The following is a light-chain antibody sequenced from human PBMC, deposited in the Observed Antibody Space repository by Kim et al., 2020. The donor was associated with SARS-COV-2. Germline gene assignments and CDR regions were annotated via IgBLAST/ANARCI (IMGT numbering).Light chain of an antibody. CDR3: SSRDSSGDNVML. J-gene: IGLJ3*02. CDR2: GKN. V-gene: IGLV3-19*01. CDR1: SLRNYY. Sequence: LGQTVLITGQGDSLRNYYASWYQQRPGQAPRLLIYGKNSRPSGISDRFSGSTSGNTASFAITATQAEDEADYFCSSRDSSGDNVMLFGGGTQLTVL.